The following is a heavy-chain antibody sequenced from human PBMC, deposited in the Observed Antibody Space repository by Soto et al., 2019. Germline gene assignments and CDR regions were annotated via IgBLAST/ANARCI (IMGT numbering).Heavy chain of an antibody. D-gene: IGHD5-12*01. J-gene: IGHJ4*02. V-gene: IGHV3-33*01. CDR1: GFSFSAYA. Sequence: QVQLVESGGGVAQPGRSLRLSCVASGFSFSAYAMHWVRQAPGKGLEWVAVIWYDGSNENYADSVKGRFTISRDNSKDTLYLQMNGLRVEDTAVYYCVRDGIEFSGYDPHYWGQGTLVTVSS. CDR2: IWYDGSNE. CDR3: VRDGIEFSGYDPHY.